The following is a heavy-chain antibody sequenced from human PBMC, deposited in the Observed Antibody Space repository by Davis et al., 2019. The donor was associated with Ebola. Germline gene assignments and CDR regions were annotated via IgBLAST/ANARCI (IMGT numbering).Heavy chain of an antibody. J-gene: IGHJ6*02. Sequence: GESLKISCAASGFTFSSYAMHWVRQAPGKGLEWVAVISYDGSNKYYADSVKGRFTISRDNSKNTLYLQMNSLRAEDTAVYYCAKVYSSSRLDYYGMDVWGQGTTVTVSS. CDR1: GFTFSSYA. D-gene: IGHD6-13*01. CDR2: ISYDGSNK. V-gene: IGHV3-30-3*01. CDR3: AKVYSSSRLDYYGMDV.